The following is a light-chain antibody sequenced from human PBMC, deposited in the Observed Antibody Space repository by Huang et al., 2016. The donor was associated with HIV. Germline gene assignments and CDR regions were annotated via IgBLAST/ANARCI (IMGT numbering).Light chain of an antibody. CDR3: QQYNNWPRT. CDR2: GAS. CDR1: QGISSN. Sequence: EMVMTQSPDTLSVSPGESVTLSCRASQGISSNLAWYQQKPGQAPRLLVHGASTRAAGIPARFSGSGSEMAFTLAIHSLQSEDSAIYYCQQYNNWPRTCGQGTKLEIK. J-gene: IGKJ2*01. V-gene: IGKV3D-15*01.